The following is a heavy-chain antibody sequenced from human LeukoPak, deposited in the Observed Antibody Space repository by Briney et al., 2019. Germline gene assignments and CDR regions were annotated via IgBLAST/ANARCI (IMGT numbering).Heavy chain of an antibody. J-gene: IGHJ4*02. CDR3: ARGVSPRRSTVTTSADRYYFDY. Sequence: SETLSLTCAAYGGSFSGYYWSWILQPPGKGLEWIGEINHSGSTNYNPSLKSRVTISVDTSKNQFSLKLSSVTAADTAVYYCARGVSPRRSTVTTSADRYYFDYWGQGTLVTVSS. CDR1: GGSFSGYY. D-gene: IGHD4-17*01. CDR2: INHSGST. V-gene: IGHV4-34*01.